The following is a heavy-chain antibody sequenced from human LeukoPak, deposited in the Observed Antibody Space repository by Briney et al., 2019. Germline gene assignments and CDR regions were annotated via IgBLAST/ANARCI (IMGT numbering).Heavy chain of an antibody. CDR1: GFTFSSDS. CDR3: ARVGVIWSGYYTTFFDY. J-gene: IGHJ4*02. CDR2: IGTSSSYI. Sequence: GGSLRLSCAASGFTFSSDSMSWGRQAPGEGLGWVSSIGTSSSYIYYADSLKGRFTISRDNAKNSLYLQVNSLRAEATAVYYCARVGVIWSGYYTTFFDYWGQGTLVTVPS. D-gene: IGHD3-3*01. V-gene: IGHV3-21*01.